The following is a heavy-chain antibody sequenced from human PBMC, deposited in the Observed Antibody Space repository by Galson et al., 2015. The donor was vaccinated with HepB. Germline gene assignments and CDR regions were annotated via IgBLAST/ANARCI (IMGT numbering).Heavy chain of an antibody. CDR2: ISGSGGST. Sequence: SLRLSCAASGFTFSSYAMSWVRQAPGKGLEWVSAISGSGGSTYYADSVKGRFTISRDNSKNTLYLQMNSLRAEDAAVYYCARDPEYYDILTGYYPGWGMDVWGQGITVTVSS. V-gene: IGHV3-23*01. CDR1: GFTFSSYA. D-gene: IGHD3-9*01. CDR3: ARDPEYYDILTGYYPGWGMDV. J-gene: IGHJ6*02.